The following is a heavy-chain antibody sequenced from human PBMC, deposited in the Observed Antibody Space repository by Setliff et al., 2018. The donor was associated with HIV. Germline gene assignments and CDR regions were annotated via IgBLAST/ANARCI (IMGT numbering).Heavy chain of an antibody. CDR1: HGSISSTSHY. D-gene: IGHD5-12*01. V-gene: IGHV4-39*07. CDR2: IYYSGRT. CDR3: ARVVPREVAPGGFDI. J-gene: IGHJ3*02. Sequence: PSETLSLTCIVSHGSISSTSHYWGWVRQSPGRRLEWIGSIYYSGRTYYNPSLKSRLTISVDTSKNQFSLKLTSVTAADTAVYFCARVVPREVAPGGFDIWGQGTMVTVSS.